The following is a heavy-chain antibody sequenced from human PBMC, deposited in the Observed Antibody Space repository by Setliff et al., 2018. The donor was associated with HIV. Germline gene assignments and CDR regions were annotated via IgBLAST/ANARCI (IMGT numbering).Heavy chain of an antibody. V-gene: IGHV4-31*03. CDR2: IYYSGRTSHSGST. Sequence: SETLSLTCTVSGDSITGGGYSWTWIRQPPGKALEWVGYIYYSGRTSHSGSTYYNPSVASRITISGDTSKNQFSLKLRSVTAADTAIYYCTRRGADSYYPRPLDVWGKGTTVTVSS. CDR3: TRRGADSYYPRPLDV. J-gene: IGHJ6*04. D-gene: IGHD3-10*01. CDR1: GDSITGGGYS.